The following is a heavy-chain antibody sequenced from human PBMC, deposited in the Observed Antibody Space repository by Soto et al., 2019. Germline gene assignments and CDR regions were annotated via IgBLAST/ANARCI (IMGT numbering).Heavy chain of an antibody. CDR2: ISSSGST. CDR1: GDSMGGVGY. Sequence: SETLSLTCTVSGDSMGGVGYWSWIRQFPGRGLEWIGCISSSGSTYYNPALNNRISLSLDMSKNQFSLKLLSVTAADTAIYYCARSGVTGIVIPSHWFDPWGQGTLVTVSS. V-gene: IGHV4-31*03. D-gene: IGHD2-21*02. CDR3: ARSGVTGIVIPSHWFDP. J-gene: IGHJ5*02.